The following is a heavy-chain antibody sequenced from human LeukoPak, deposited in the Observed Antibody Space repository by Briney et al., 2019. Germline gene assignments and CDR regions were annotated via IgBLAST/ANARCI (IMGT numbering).Heavy chain of an antibody. V-gene: IGHV4-39*07. Sequence: PSETLSLTCTVSGGSISSSSYYWGWIRQPPGKGLEWIGSIYYSGSTNYNPSLKSRVTISVDTSKNQFSLKLSSVTAADTAVYYCARGSALSSPGIAVAGAHFDYWGQGTLVTVSS. J-gene: IGHJ4*02. D-gene: IGHD6-19*01. CDR3: ARGSALSSPGIAVAGAHFDY. CDR2: IYYSGST. CDR1: GGSISSSSYY.